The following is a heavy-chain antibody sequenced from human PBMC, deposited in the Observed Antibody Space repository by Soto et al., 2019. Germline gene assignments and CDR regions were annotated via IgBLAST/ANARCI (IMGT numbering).Heavy chain of an antibody. CDR3: AKVPEYRGYGGWRYFDY. Sequence: GGSLRLSCAASGFTFSSYGMHWVRQAPGKGLEWVAVISYDGSNKYYADSVKGRFTISRDNSKNTLYLHMNSLRAEDTAVYYCAKVPEYRGYGGWRYFDYWGQGTLGTVSS. CDR2: ISYDGSNK. D-gene: IGHD5-12*01. CDR1: GFTFSSYG. V-gene: IGHV3-30*18. J-gene: IGHJ4*02.